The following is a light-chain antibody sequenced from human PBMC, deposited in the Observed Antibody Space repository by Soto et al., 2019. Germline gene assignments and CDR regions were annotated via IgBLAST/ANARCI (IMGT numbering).Light chain of an antibody. J-gene: IGKJ5*01. V-gene: IGKV3-11*01. CDR3: QQRRIRRNT. CDR2: DAS. CDR1: QSVSSY. Sequence: EIALTQSLGTRSLSKGEKGTLSVRASQSVSSYLAWYQQKPGQAPRLLIYDASNRATGIPARFSGSGSGTDFTLTISSLEPEDFAVYYCQQRRIRRNTFGQGTRLEFK.